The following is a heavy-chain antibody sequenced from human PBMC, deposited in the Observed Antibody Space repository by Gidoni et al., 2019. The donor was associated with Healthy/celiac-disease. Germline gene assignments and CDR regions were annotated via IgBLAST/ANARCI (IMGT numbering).Heavy chain of an antibody. CDR1: GYPVTSYG. Sequence: QVQLVQSGAEVKKPGASVKVCCKASGYPVTSYGISWVRQAPGQGLEWMGWISAYNGNTNYAQKLQGRVTMTTDTSKSTAYMELRSLRSDDTAVYYCARERIPSPFSSTSCYDYWGQGTLVTVSS. V-gene: IGHV1-18*01. D-gene: IGHD2-2*01. CDR3: ARERIPSPFSSTSCYDY. J-gene: IGHJ4*02. CDR2: ISAYNGNT.